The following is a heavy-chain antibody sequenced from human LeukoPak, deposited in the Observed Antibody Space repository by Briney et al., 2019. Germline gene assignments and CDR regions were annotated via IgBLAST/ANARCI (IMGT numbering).Heavy chain of an antibody. CDR2: VYHTGNT. J-gene: IGHJ4*02. D-gene: IGHD3-22*01. CDR1: RHSLSSGNS. V-gene: IGHV4-38-2*02. CDR3: ARYYYDSRGYYSYYFDS. Sequence: SETLSLTCTVSRHSLSSGNSWGWVRQPPGMGLEWLWSVYHTGNTYNNPSLKSRVTISIDTSKNVFSLKLTSVTDVDTAVYYCARYYYDSRGYYSYYFDSWGPGTLVTVSS.